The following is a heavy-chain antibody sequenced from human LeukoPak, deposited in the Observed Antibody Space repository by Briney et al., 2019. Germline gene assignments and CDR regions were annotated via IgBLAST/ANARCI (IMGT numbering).Heavy chain of an antibody. D-gene: IGHD2-21*02. V-gene: IGHV3-30-3*01. J-gene: IGHJ5*02. Sequence: GGSLRLSCAASGFTFSSYAMHWVRQAPGKGLEWVAVISYDGSNKYYADSVKGRFTISRGNSKNTLYLQMNSLRAEDTAVYYCARGVVTATAGWFDPWGQGTLVTVSS. CDR1: GFTFSSYA. CDR2: ISYDGSNK. CDR3: ARGVVTATAGWFDP.